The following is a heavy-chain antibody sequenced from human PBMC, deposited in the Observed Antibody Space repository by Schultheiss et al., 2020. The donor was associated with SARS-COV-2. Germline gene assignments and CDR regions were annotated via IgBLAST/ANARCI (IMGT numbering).Heavy chain of an antibody. Sequence: SVKVSCRASGGAFNSYVINWVRQAPGQGLEWMGGIMPIFGTADYAQKFQGRVTLAADESTSTAYMELTSLGFEDTAVYYCAFGSSSRRTATRSFDYWGRGTQVTVSS. J-gene: IGHJ4*02. D-gene: IGHD6-6*01. V-gene: IGHV1-69*13. CDR2: IMPIFGTA. CDR1: GGAFNSYV. CDR3: AFGSSSRRTATRSFDY.